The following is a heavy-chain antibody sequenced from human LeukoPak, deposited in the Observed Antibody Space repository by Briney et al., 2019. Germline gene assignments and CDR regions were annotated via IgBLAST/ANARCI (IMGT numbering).Heavy chain of an antibody. CDR3: APGRNYYGSGSYYALDY. Sequence: ASVKVSCKASGYTFTGYYMHWVRQAPGQGLEWMGWINPNSGGTNYAQKFQGRVTMTRDTSISTAYMELSRLRSDDTAVYYCAPGRNYYGSGSYYALDYWGQGTLVTVSS. V-gene: IGHV1-2*02. D-gene: IGHD3-10*01. CDR2: INPNSGGT. CDR1: GYTFTGYY. J-gene: IGHJ4*02.